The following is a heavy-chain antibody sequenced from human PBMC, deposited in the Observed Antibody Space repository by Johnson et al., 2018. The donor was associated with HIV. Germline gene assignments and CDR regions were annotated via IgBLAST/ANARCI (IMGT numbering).Heavy chain of an antibody. CDR3: AKPPAVGADAFDI. CDR1: GFTFSSYG. CDR2: ISYDGSSK. V-gene: IGHV3-30-3*02. D-gene: IGHD3-16*01. J-gene: IGHJ3*02. Sequence: QMLLVESGGGVVQPGRSLRLSCAASGFTFSSYGMHWVRQAPGKGLEWVAVISYDGSSKYYADSVKGRFTISRDNSKNTLNLQMNSLRSEDTAVYYCAKPPAVGADAFDIWGQGTMVTVSA.